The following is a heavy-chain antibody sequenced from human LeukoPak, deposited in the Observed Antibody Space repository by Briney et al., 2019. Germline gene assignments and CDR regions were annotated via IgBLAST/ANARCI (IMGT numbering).Heavy chain of an antibody. CDR1: GGSISSYY. J-gene: IGHJ4*02. CDR3: ARQLWNYFDY. D-gene: IGHD5-18*01. V-gene: IGHV4-59*08. CDR2: IYYSGST. Sequence: ASGTLSLTCTVSGGSISSYYWSWNRQPPGKGLEWIGYIYYSGSTNYNPSLKSRVTISVDTSKNQFSLKLSSVTAADTAVYYCARQLWNYFDYWGQGTLVTVSS.